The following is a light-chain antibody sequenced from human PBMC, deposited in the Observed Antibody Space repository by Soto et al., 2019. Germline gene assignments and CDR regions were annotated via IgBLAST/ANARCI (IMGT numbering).Light chain of an antibody. V-gene: IGLV2-14*01. CDR3: SSFTSSITYV. CDR2: DVT. Sequence: SALSPPSSVSGSPGQSITISCTGTSSDVGGYNSVSWYRQDPGKAPKLMIYDVTNRPSGVSNRFSGSKYGNTASLTISGLQAEDEADYYCSSFTSSITYVFGTGTTVT. CDR1: SSDVGGYNS. J-gene: IGLJ1*01.